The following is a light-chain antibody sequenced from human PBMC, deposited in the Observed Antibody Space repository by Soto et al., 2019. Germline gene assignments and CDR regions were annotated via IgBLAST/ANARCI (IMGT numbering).Light chain of an antibody. J-gene: IGLJ1*01. V-gene: IGLV2-14*01. Sequence: QSVLTQPASVSGSPGQSITISCTGTSSDVGGYNYVSWYQQHPGKAPKLMIYDVSNRPSGVSNRFSGSKSGNTASLTISGLQAEDEAYYYCSSSTSSSTLGVFGTGTKVTVL. CDR2: DVS. CDR3: SSSTSSSTLGV. CDR1: SSDVGGYNY.